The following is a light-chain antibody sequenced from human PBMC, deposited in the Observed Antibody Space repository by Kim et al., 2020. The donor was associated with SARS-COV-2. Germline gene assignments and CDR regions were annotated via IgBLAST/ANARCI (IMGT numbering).Light chain of an antibody. J-gene: IGLJ2*01. V-gene: IGLV2-14*03. CDR3: SSYSSSSTPVV. CDR2: DVS. CDR1: SSDVGGYNY. Sequence: QSALTQSASVSGSPGQSITISCTGTSSDVGGYNYVSWYQLHPGKAPKLMIYDVSKRPSGVSDRFSGSKSGNTASLTISGLQPEDEADYYCSSYSSSSTPVVFGGGTQLTVL.